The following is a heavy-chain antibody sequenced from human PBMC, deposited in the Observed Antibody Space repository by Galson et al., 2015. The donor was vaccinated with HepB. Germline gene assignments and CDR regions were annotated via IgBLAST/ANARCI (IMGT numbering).Heavy chain of an antibody. CDR3: ASLRGADPLGFDY. CDR1: GYNFATNW. D-gene: IGHD3-16*01. V-gene: IGHV5-51*01. Sequence: QSGAEAKKPGESLKISCKGSGYNFATNWIGWVRQMPGKGLEGMGIIYPDDSDARYSPSFQGQVTISADRSISAAYLQWSSLKASDTAMYYCASLRGADPLGFDYWGQGTLVTVSS. J-gene: IGHJ4*02. CDR2: IYPDDSDA.